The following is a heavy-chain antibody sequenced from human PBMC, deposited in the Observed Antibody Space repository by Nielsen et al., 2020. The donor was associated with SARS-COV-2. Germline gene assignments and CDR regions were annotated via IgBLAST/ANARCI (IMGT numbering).Heavy chain of an antibody. V-gene: IGHV3-11*05. CDR1: GFTFTDYY. D-gene: IGHD6-13*01. Sequence: GESLKISCAASGFTFTDYYMSWIRQAPGKGLQWVAYISPSSTYTNYADPVKGRFTISRDNAKNSLSLQMDSLRAEDTALYYCARDPAMSASWSQEHDSWGQGTLVTVSS. CDR3: ARDPAMSASWSQEHDS. J-gene: IGHJ4*02. CDR2: ISPSSTYT.